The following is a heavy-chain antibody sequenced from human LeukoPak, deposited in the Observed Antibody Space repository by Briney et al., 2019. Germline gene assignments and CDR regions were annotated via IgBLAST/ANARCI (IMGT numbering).Heavy chain of an antibody. D-gene: IGHD2-21*02. J-gene: IGHJ1*01. V-gene: IGHV3-33*01. CDR2: IWYDGSNK. Sequence: PGGSLRLSCAASGFTFSSYCMHWVRQATGKGLELVAVIWYDGSNKYYADSVKGRFTISRDNSKNTLYLQMNSLRAEDTAVYYCARAPCGGDCYTPEYFQHWGQGTLVTVSS. CDR1: GFTFSSYC. CDR3: ARAPCGGDCYTPEYFQH.